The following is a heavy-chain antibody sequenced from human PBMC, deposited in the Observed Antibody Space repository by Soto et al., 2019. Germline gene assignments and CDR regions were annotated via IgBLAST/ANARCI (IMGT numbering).Heavy chain of an antibody. CDR2: ISSSSSYT. CDR1: GFTFSDYY. Sequence: QVQLVESGGGLVKPGGSLRLSCAASGFTFSDYYMSWIRQAPGKGLEWVSYISSSSSYTNYADSVKGRFTISRDNANNSLSLQMTSLRAEDTAVYYCARYGRYSYGPPDYYYYGMDVWGQGPTVTVSS. D-gene: IGHD5-18*01. J-gene: IGHJ6*02. CDR3: ARYGRYSYGPPDYYYYGMDV. V-gene: IGHV3-11*05.